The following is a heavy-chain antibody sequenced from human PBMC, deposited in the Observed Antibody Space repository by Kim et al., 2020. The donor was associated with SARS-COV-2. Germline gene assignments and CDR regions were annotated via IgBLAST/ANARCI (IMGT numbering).Heavy chain of an antibody. CDR2: P. CDR3: ARGLGVKEDN. V-gene: IGHV7-4-1*02. Sequence: PTYAQGFTGRFAFSLDTSVSTAYLQISSLKAADTAVYYCARGLGVKEDNWGQGTLVTVSS. D-gene: IGHD3-10*01. J-gene: IGHJ4*02.